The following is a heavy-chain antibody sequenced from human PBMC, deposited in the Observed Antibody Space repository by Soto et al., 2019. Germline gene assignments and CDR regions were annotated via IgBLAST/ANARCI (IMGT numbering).Heavy chain of an antibody. V-gene: IGHV4-34*01. CDR3: ASDNITGLFDY. CDR1: GGSFSGYY. CDR2: INHSGST. D-gene: IGHD3-10*01. J-gene: IGHJ4*02. Sequence: QVQLQQWGAGLLKPSETLSLTCAVYGGSFSGYYWTWIRQPPGTGLEWIGEINHSGSTNYNPSLKSRVTISVDTSKNQFSLKLTSVTAANTAVSYCASDNITGLFDYWGQGTLVTVSS.